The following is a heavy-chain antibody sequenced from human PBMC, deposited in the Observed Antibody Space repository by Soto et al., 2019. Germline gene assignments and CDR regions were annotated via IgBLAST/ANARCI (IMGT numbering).Heavy chain of an antibody. CDR1: GFTFSSYS. CDR3: ACDGSPRFVVVVADTGAFDP. CDR2: ISSSSSYI. J-gene: IGHJ5*02. V-gene: IGHV3-21*01. D-gene: IGHD2-15*01. Sequence: GGSLRLSCAASGFTFSSYSMNWVRQAPGKGLEWVSSISSSSSYIYYKDSVKGRFTISRDNAKNSLYLQMNSLRAEDTAVYYFACDGSPRFVVVVADTGAFDPWGQGTLVTVSS.